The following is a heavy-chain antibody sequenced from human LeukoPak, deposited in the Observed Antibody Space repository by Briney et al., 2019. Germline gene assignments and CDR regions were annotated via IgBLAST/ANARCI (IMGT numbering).Heavy chain of an antibody. D-gene: IGHD2-15*01. CDR3: ARAKVVVAATHWFDP. CDR1: GFTFDDYG. J-gene: IGHJ5*02. Sequence: GGSLRLSCAASGFTFDDYGMHWVRQPPGKGLEWVSGISWNSGNIGYADSVKGRFTISRDNAKNSLYLQMNSLRAEDTAVYYCARAKVVVAATHWFDPWGQGTLVTVSS. CDR2: ISWNSGNI. V-gene: IGHV3-9*01.